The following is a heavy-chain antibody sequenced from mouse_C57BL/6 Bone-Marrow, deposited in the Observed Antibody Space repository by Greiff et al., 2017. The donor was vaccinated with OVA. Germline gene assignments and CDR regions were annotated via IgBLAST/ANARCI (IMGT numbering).Heavy chain of an antibody. CDR3: ARGHYYGTLDY. J-gene: IGHJ2*01. V-gene: IGHV1-50*01. CDR1: GYTFTSYW. CDR2: IDPSDSYT. Sequence: QVQLQQPGAELVKPGASVKLSCKASGYTFTSYWMQWVKQRPGQGLEWIGEIDPSDSYTNYNQKFKGKATLTVDTSSSTAYMQLSSLTSEDSAVYYCARGHYYGTLDYWGQGTTLTVSS. D-gene: IGHD1-1*01.